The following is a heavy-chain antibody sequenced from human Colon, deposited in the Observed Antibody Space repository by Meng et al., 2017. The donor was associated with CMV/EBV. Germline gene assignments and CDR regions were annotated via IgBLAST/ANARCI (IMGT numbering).Heavy chain of an antibody. V-gene: IGHV4-39*01. J-gene: IGHJ4*02. CDR3: TRGKVDSSGFDN. Sequence: GSLRLSCTVSGGSISSSTYYWGWIRQPPGKGLEWIGTIYYSGSTYYNPSLKSRVTISVDTSKNQFSLKLNSVTATDTAVYFCTRGKVDSSGFDNWGQGTLVTVSS. CDR1: GGSISSSTYY. D-gene: IGHD6-19*01. CDR2: IYYSGST.